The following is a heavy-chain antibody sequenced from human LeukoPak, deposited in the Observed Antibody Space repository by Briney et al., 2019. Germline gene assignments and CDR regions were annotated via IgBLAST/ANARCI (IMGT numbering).Heavy chain of an antibody. CDR2: IYHSGST. D-gene: IGHD6-6*01. J-gene: IGHJ4*02. Sequence: SETLSLTCAVSGYSISSCYYWGWLRQPPGKGLGWIGSIYHSGSTCYNPSLKSRVTISVDTSKNPFSLKLSSVTAADTAVYYCARSYQRIAARCYFDYWGQGTLVTVSS. V-gene: IGHV4-38-2*01. CDR3: ARSYQRIAARCYFDY. CDR1: GYSISSCYY.